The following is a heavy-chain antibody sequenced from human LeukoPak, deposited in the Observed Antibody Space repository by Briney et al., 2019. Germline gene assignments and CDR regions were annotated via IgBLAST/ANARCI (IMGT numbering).Heavy chain of an antibody. CDR1: GGSISSYY. D-gene: IGHD2-21*01. V-gene: IGHV4-59*08. CDR2: IYYSGST. CDR3: ARHVAIDWYYFDY. Sequence: PSETLSLTCTVSGGSISSYYWSWFRQPPGKRLEWIGYIYYSGSTNYNPSFKSRVTISVDTSKNQFSLKLSSVTAADTAVYYCARHVAIDWYYFDYWGQGTLVTVSS. J-gene: IGHJ4*02.